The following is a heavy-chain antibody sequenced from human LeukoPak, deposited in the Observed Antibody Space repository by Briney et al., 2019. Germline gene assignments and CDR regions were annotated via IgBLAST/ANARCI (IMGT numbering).Heavy chain of an antibody. Sequence: PGGSLRLSCAASGFTFSSYSMNWVRQAPGKGLDWVSVVSGSGGTTYFADSVKGRFSLSRDNSKNTLYLQMNSLRAEDTAVYVCAKLTGYYDNSGFNYWGQGTLVTVSS. CDR2: VSGSGGTT. V-gene: IGHV3-23*01. J-gene: IGHJ4*02. CDR3: AKLTGYYDNSGFNY. CDR1: GFTFSSYS. D-gene: IGHD3-22*01.